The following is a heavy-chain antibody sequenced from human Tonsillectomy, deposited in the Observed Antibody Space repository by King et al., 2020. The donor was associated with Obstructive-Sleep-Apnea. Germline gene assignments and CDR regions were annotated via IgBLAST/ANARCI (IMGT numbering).Heavy chain of an antibody. Sequence: VQLVESGGGVVQPGRSLRLSCAASGFTFNAYAMHWVRQAPGKGLEWVAVIWFDGFNKYYVDSVRGRFTISRDNSKNTLYLQMNSLRAEDTAVYYCGGVRPAGGGGFGVVDYWGQGTLVTVSS. D-gene: IGHD3-10*01. CDR2: IWFDGFNK. CDR1: GFTFNAYA. CDR3: GGVRPAGGGGFGVVDY. V-gene: IGHV3-33*01. J-gene: IGHJ4*02.